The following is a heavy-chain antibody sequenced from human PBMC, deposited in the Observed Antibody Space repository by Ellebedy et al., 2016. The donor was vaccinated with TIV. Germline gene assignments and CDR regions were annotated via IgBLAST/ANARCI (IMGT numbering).Heavy chain of an antibody. J-gene: IGHJ4*02. V-gene: IGHV3-33*01. CDR1: GFTFSSYG. CDR2: IWYDGSNK. Sequence: GESLKISCAASGFTFSSYGMHWVRQAPGKGLEWVAVIWYDGSNKYYADSVKGRFTISRDNSKNTLYLQMNSLRAEDTAVYYCARDHSSGWSTGVFDYWGQGTLVTVSS. CDR3: ARDHSSGWSTGVFDY. D-gene: IGHD6-19*01.